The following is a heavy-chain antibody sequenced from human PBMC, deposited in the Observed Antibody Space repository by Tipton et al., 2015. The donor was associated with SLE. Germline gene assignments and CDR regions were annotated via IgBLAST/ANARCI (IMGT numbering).Heavy chain of an antibody. J-gene: IGHJ4*02. Sequence: TLSLTCAVYGGSFSGYYCSWIRQPPGKGLEWIGEINHSGSTNYNPSLKSRVTISVDTSKNQFSLKLSSVTAADTAVYYCARVRATRENSDFWSGYFFDYWGPGLLVSVSS. CDR1: GGSFSGYY. CDR3: ARVRATRENSDFWSGYFFDY. V-gene: IGHV4-34*01. D-gene: IGHD3-3*01. CDR2: INHSGST.